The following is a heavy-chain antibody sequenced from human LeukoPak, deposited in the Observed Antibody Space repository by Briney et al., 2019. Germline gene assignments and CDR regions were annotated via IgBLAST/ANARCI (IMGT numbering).Heavy chain of an antibody. V-gene: IGHV3-21*01. CDR1: GFTFSSYS. Sequence: GGSLRLSCAASGFTFSSYSMNWVRQAPGKGLEWVSSISSSSSYIYYADSVKGRFTTSRDNAKNSLYLQMNSLRAEDTAVYYCARVGSSGWDYYMDVWGKGTTVTVSS. D-gene: IGHD6-19*01. J-gene: IGHJ6*03. CDR3: ARVGSSGWDYYMDV. CDR2: ISSSSSYI.